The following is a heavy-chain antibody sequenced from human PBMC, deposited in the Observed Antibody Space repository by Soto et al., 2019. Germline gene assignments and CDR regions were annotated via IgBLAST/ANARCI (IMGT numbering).Heavy chain of an antibody. V-gene: IGHV3-48*03. J-gene: IGHJ6*02. D-gene: IGHD2-8*01. CDR1: GFAFSGYE. CDR2: IRSSGSTK. CDR3: ARDSPIVKVFSGCSYNYYGMDV. Sequence: GGSLRLSCAASGFAFSGYEMNWVRQAPGKGLEWLSNIRSSGSTKNYADSVKGRFTISRDNAKNSLYLQMNSLRAEDTAVYYCARDSPIVKVFSGCSYNYYGMDVWGQGTTVTVSS.